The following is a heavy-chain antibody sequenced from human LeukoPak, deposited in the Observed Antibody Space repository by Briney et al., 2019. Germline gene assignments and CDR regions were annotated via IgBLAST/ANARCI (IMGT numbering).Heavy chain of an antibody. CDR1: GGSISSGDYY. CDR2: IYYSGST. D-gene: IGHD3-3*01. J-gene: IGHJ4*02. Sequence: SQTLSLTCTVSGGSISSGDYYWSWIRQPPGKGLEWIGYIYYSGSTYYNPSLKSRVTISVDTSKNQFSLKLSSVTAADTAVYYCARDPVTIFGVVIPYWGQGTLVTVSS. CDR3: ARDPVTIFGVVIPY. V-gene: IGHV4-30-4*08.